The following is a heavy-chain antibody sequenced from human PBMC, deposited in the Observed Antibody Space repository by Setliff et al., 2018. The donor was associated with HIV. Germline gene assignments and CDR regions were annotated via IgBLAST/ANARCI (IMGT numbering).Heavy chain of an antibody. CDR3: ARSKPFYDFWGGYYTHGAFKL. Sequence: PSETLSLTCTVSGGSFTSRSYYWGWIRQPPGKGLEWIGSIFYSGITYYNPSLKSRVTISVDTSKNQFSLNLTSVTAADTAVYYCARSKPFYDFWGGYYTHGAFKLWGLGTLVTVSS. CDR1: GGSFTSRSYY. J-gene: IGHJ3*01. V-gene: IGHV4-39*01. D-gene: IGHD3-3*01. CDR2: IFYSGIT.